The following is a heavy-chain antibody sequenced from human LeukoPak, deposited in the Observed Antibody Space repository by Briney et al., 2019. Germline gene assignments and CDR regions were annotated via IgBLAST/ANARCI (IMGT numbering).Heavy chain of an antibody. CDR3: ARETNTGYSYGYYSY. J-gene: IGHJ4*02. Sequence: ASVKVSCKASGYTFTGYYMHWVRQAPGQGLEWMGIINPSGGSTSYAQKFQGRVTMTRDMSTSTVYMELSSLRSEDTAVYYCARETNTGYSYGYYSYWGQGTLVTVSS. CDR1: GYTFTGYY. CDR2: INPSGGST. V-gene: IGHV1-46*01. D-gene: IGHD5-18*01.